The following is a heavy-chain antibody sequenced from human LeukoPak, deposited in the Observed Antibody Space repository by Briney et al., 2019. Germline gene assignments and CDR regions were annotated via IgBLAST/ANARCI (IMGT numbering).Heavy chain of an antibody. V-gene: IGHV3-53*01. J-gene: IGHJ3*02. CDR3: AREGPKLDAFDI. CDR1: GFTVSSNY. Sequence: GGSLRLSCAASGFTVSSNYMSWVRQAPGKGLEWVSVIYSGGSTYYADSVKGRFTTSRDNSKNTLYLQMNSLRAEDTAVYYCAREGPKLDAFDIWGQGTMVTVSS. D-gene: IGHD3/OR15-3a*01. CDR2: IYSGGST.